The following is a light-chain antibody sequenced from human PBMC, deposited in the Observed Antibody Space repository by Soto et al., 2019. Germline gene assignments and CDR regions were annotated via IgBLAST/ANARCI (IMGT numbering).Light chain of an antibody. CDR2: DVS. J-gene: IGLJ2*01. Sequence: QSALTQPASVCGSPGQSITISCTGTSSDVGGYNYVSWYQQHPGKAPKLIIYDVSNRPSGVSNRFSGSKSGNTASLTISGLQAEDEADYYCSSYTRSDTGVFGGGTKLTVL. V-gene: IGLV2-14*01. CDR1: SSDVGGYNY. CDR3: SSYTRSDTGV.